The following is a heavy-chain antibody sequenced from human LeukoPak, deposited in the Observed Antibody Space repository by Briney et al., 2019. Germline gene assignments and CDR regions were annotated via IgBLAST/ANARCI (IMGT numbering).Heavy chain of an antibody. Sequence: SETLSLTCAVSGYSISSGYYWGWIRQPPGKGLEWIGSIYHSGSTYYNPSLKSRVTISVDTSKNQFSLKLSSVTAADTAVYYCAREGNLINASDYWGQGTLVTVSS. V-gene: IGHV4-38-2*02. D-gene: IGHD2-8*01. CDR3: AREGNLINASDY. J-gene: IGHJ4*02. CDR1: GYSISSGYY. CDR2: IYHSGST.